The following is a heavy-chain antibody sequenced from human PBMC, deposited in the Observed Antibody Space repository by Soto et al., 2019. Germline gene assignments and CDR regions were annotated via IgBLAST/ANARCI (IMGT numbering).Heavy chain of an antibody. D-gene: IGHD2-8*01. J-gene: IGHJ4*02. CDR3: ARQFCTTTDCSMYFDN. V-gene: IGHV5-51*01. CDR2: VYPRGSYT. Sequence: GESLKISCETSGYDFTRNWIGWVRQRPGKGLEWVGLVYPRGSYTRYSPSFRGHVSMSADESVRTAYLQWTSLEAADTAIYYCARQFCTTTDCSMYFDNRGQGTPVTVAS. CDR1: GYDFTRNW.